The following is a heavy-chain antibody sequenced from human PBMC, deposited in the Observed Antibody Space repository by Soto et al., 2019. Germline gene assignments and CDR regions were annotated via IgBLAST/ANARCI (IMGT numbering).Heavy chain of an antibody. V-gene: IGHV4-59*01. Sequence: PSETLSLTCTVSGGSISSYYWSWIRQPPGKGLEWIGYIYYSGSTNYNPSLKSRVTISVDTSKSQFSLKLSSVTAADTAVYYCARRPQYDFWSGYLMDVWGQGTRVTVSS. CDR2: IYYSGST. D-gene: IGHD3-3*01. J-gene: IGHJ6*02. CDR1: GGSISSYY. CDR3: ARRPQYDFWSGYLMDV.